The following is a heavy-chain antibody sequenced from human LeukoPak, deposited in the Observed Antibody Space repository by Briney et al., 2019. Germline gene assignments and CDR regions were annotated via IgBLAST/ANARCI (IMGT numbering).Heavy chain of an antibody. V-gene: IGHV1-46*01. J-gene: IGHJ3*02. D-gene: IGHD3-22*01. Sequence: ASVKVSCKASGYTFTGYYMHWVRQAPGQGLEWMGIINPSGGSTSYAQKFQGRVTMTRDMSTSTVYMELSSLRSEDTAVFYCARGARPVHYDSSGYYFAFDNWGQGTMVTVSS. CDR3: ARGARPVHYDSSGYYFAFDN. CDR1: GYTFTGYY. CDR2: INPSGGST.